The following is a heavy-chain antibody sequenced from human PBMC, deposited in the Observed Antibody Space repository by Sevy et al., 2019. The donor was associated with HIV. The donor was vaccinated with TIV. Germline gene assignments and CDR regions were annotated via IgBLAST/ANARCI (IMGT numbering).Heavy chain of an antibody. D-gene: IGHD6-6*01. V-gene: IGHV4-59*01. CDR2: IYYRGGT. CDR3: AGSFGAARPEWFDP. CDR1: GGSISSYY. J-gene: IGHJ5*02. Sequence: SETLSLTCTVSGGSISSYYWSWIRQPPGKGLEWIGYIYYRGGTNYNPSLKSRVTISLDTSKNQFSLKLSSVTAADTAVYYSAGSFGAARPEWFDPWGPGTLVTVSS.